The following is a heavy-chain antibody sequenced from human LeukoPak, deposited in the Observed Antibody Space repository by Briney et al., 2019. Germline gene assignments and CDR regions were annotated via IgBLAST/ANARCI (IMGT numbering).Heavy chain of an antibody. CDR2: ISDSGGRT. CDR1: GITLSNYG. CDR3: AKRGVVIRVILVGFHQEAYYFDS. Sequence: GGSLRLSCAVSGITLSNYGMSWVRQAPGKGLEWVAGISDSGGRTNYADSVKGRFTISRDNPKNTLYLQMNSLRAEDTAVYFCAKRGVVIRVILVGFHQEAYYFDSWGQGALVTVSS. V-gene: IGHV3-23*01. D-gene: IGHD3-22*01. J-gene: IGHJ4*02.